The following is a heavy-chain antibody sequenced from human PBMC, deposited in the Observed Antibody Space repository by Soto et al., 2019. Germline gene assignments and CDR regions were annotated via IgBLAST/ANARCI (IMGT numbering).Heavy chain of an antibody. CDR2: IYTSGST. V-gene: IGHV4-4*07. Sequence: PSETLSLTCTVSGDSINSYYWSWIRQPAGKGLEWIGRIYTSGSTNYNPSLKSRVTMSVDTSKNQFSLKLSSVTAADTAVFYCARHYSSGSRNWFDPWGQGTLVTVSS. D-gene: IGHD6-19*01. J-gene: IGHJ5*02. CDR1: GDSINSYY. CDR3: ARHYSSGSRNWFDP.